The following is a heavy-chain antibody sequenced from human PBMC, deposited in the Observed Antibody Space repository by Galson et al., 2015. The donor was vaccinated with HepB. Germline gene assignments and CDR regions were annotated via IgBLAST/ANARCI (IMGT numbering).Heavy chain of an antibody. D-gene: IGHD6-19*01. V-gene: IGHV1-18*04. CDR3: ARGVRGWYRGPTYYYYYGMDV. J-gene: IGHJ6*02. CDR2: ISAYDGNT. Sequence: QSGAEVKKPGASVKVSCKASGYTFTSYGISWVRQAPGQGLEWMGWISAYDGNTNYAQKLQGRVTMTTDTSTSTAYMELRSLRSDDTAVYYCARGVRGWYRGPTYYYYYGMDVWGQGTTVTVSS. CDR1: GYTFTSYG.